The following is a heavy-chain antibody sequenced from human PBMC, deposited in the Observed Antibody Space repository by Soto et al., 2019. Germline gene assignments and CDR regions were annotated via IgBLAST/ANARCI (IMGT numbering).Heavy chain of an antibody. Sequence: ASVKVSCKASGYTFTSYYMHWVRQAPGQGLEWMGIINPSGGSTSYAQKFQGRVTMTRDTSTSTVYMELSSLRSEDTAVYYCARDREYSSSSDVLLYYYYGMDVWGQGTTVTVSS. CDR2: INPSGGST. J-gene: IGHJ6*02. D-gene: IGHD6-6*01. CDR1: GYTFTSYY. CDR3: ARDREYSSSSDVLLYYYYGMDV. V-gene: IGHV1-46*01.